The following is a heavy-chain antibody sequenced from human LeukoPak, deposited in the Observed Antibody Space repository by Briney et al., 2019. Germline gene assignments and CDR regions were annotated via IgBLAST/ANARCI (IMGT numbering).Heavy chain of an antibody. V-gene: IGHV3-53*01. CDR1: GLTVSSSY. D-gene: IGHD2/OR15-2a*01. J-gene: IGHJ3*02. Sequence: PGGSLRLSCAASGLTVSSSYMSWVRQAPGKGLEWVSIIYNDGSTHYADSMKGRFTISRDNSKNTLYLQVNSLRAEDTAMCYCARNILFAFDIWGQGTMVTVSS. CDR2: IYNDGST. CDR3: ARNILFAFDI.